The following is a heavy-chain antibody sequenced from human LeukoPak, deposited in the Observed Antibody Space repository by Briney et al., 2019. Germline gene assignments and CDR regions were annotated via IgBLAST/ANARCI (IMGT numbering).Heavy chain of an antibody. CDR1: GFTFSSYA. D-gene: IGHD3-22*01. V-gene: IGHV3-30*01. Sequence: GRSLRLSCAASGFTFSSYAMPWVRQAPGKGLEWVAVISYGGSNKYYADSVKGRFTISRDNSKNTLYLQMNSLRAEDTAVYYCARPYVDYYDSSGYYSYFDYWGQGTLVTVSS. CDR2: ISYGGSNK. CDR3: ARPYVDYYDSSGYYSYFDY. J-gene: IGHJ4*02.